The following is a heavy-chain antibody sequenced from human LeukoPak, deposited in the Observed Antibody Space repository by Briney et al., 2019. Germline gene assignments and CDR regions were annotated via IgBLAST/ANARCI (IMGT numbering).Heavy chain of an antibody. J-gene: IGHJ4*02. Sequence: SETLSLTCTVSGGSISSSSYYWGRIRQPPGKGLEWIGSIYYSGSTYYNPSLKSRVTISVDTNKNQFSVKLSAVTAADTPVYYCARPGAYSWSYHFDYWGQGTLVTVSS. CDR1: GGSISSSSYY. CDR3: ARPGAYSWSYHFDY. CDR2: IYYSGST. V-gene: IGHV4-39*01. D-gene: IGHD1-26*01.